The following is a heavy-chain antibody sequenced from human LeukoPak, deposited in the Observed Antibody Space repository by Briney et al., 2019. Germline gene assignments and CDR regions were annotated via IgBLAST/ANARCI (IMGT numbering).Heavy chain of an antibody. CDR3: ARGGYTYGGSDY. D-gene: IGHD5-18*01. CDR1: GFTFSSYA. Sequence: PGGSLRLSGAASGFTFSSYAMSWVRQAPGKGLEWASAISGSGGSTYYADSVKGRFTISRDNSKNTLYLQMNSLRAEDTAVYYCARGGYTYGGSDYWGQGTPVTVSS. J-gene: IGHJ4*02. CDR2: ISGSGGST. V-gene: IGHV3-23*01.